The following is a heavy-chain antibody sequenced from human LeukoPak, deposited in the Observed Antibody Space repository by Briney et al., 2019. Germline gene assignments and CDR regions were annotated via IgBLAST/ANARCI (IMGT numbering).Heavy chain of an antibody. Sequence: SETLSLTCAVSGGSISSGDYSWSWIRQPPGKGLEWIGYIYDSGSTYYNPSLKSRVTITVDRSKNQFSLKLTSVTAADTAVYYCAREMNYSPNEYNWFDPWGQGTLVTVSS. CDR1: GGSISSGDYS. CDR3: AREMNYSPNEYNWFDP. V-gene: IGHV4-30-2*01. CDR2: IYDSGST. J-gene: IGHJ5*02. D-gene: IGHD4-11*01.